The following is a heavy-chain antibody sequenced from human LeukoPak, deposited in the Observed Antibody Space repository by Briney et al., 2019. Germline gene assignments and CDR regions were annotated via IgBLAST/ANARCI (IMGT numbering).Heavy chain of an antibody. CDR1: GFAFSSAW. CDR3: AADIPSAIYPIDF. Sequence: PGGSLRLSCTASGFAFSSAWMSWVRQAPGKGLEWVGLIKSKADGETTHYAAPVKDIFTLSRDDSIRTLYLQMNNLKTEDTAVYYCAADIPSAIYPIDFWGQGALVTVST. J-gene: IGHJ4*02. CDR2: IKSKADGETT. D-gene: IGHD2-21*01. V-gene: IGHV3-15*01.